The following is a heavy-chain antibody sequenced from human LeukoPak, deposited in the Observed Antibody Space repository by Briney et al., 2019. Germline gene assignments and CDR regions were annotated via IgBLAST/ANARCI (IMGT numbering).Heavy chain of an antibody. D-gene: IGHD6-6*01. CDR1: GFTFSSYG. Sequence: GGSLRLSCAASGFTFSSYGMHWVRQAPGKGLEWVAFIRYDGSNKYYADSVKGRFTISRDNSKNTLYLQMNSLRAEDTAVYYCAKDRLKPYYSDYWGQGTLVTVSS. J-gene: IGHJ4*02. CDR2: IRYDGSNK. V-gene: IGHV3-30*02. CDR3: AKDRLKPYYSDY.